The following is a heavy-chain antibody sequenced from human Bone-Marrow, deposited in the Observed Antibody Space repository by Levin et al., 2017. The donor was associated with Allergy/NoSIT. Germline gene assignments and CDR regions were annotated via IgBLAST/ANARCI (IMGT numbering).Heavy chain of an antibody. V-gene: IGHV1-46*04. CDR3: ARDPMEGELDY. Sequence: ASVKVSCKASGHTLTRSSIHWVRQAPGQGLEWLGKINPSGGGTTFAQKLQGRVTMTSDTSTNTVYMDLSSLRSEDTAIYYCARDPMEGELDYWGQGTLVTVSS. CDR2: INPSGGGT. D-gene: IGHD3-16*01. CDR1: GHTLTRSS. J-gene: IGHJ4*02.